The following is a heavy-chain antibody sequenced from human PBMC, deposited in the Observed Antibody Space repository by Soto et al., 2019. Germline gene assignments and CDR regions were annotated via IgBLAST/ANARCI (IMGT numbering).Heavy chain of an antibody. J-gene: IGHJ4*02. V-gene: IGHV3-23*01. CDR2: ISTSGSGT. D-gene: IGHD3-10*01. CDR3: ARRAGSGSYYFDY. CDR1: GFTFSSYA. Sequence: GGSLRLSCAASGFTFSSYAMGWVRQAPGKGLEWVSAISTSGSGTYYTDSVQGRFTISRDNSRNTLSLLMNSLRAEDTAIYYCARRAGSGSYYFDYWGQGALVTVSS.